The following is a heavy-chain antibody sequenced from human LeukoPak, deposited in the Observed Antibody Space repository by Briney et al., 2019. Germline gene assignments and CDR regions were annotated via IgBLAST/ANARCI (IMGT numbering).Heavy chain of an antibody. D-gene: IGHD3-22*01. CDR3: ARDVGETHYYDNGSGWDAFDI. CDR1: GGSISSGGYY. Sequence: PSETLSLTCTVSGGSISSGGYYWSWIRQHPGKGLEWIGYIYYSGSTYYNPSLKSRVTISVDTSKNQFSLKLSSVTAADTAVYYCARDVGETHYYDNGSGWDAFDIWGQGTMVTVSS. CDR2: IYYSGST. V-gene: IGHV4-31*03. J-gene: IGHJ3*02.